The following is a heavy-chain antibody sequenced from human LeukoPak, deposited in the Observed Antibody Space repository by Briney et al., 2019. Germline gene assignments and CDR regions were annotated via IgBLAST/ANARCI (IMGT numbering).Heavy chain of an antibody. Sequence: GRSLRLSCAASGFTFDDYALSWVRQAPGKGLEWVSSISSSGRDTFYADSVKGWFTISRGEPKNTLYLQMDSLRVEDTAIYYCAERSHGDYYYGMDVWGQGTTVTVSS. CDR2: ISSSGRDT. D-gene: IGHD4-17*01. CDR3: AERSHGDYYYGMDV. V-gene: IGHV3-23*01. J-gene: IGHJ6*02. CDR1: GFTFDDYA.